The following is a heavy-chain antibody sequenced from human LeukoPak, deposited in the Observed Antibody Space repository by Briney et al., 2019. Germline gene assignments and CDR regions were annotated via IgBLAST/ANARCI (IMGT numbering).Heavy chain of an antibody. Sequence: GGSLRLSCAASGFTFSSYSMNWVRQAPGKGLEWVSSISSSSSYIYYADSVKGRFTISRDNAKNSLYLQMNSLRAEDTAVYYRARDGTAAVNLDYWGQGTLVTVSS. CDR1: GFTFSSYS. V-gene: IGHV3-21*01. CDR3: ARDGTAAVNLDY. J-gene: IGHJ4*02. CDR2: ISSSSSYI. D-gene: IGHD6-13*01.